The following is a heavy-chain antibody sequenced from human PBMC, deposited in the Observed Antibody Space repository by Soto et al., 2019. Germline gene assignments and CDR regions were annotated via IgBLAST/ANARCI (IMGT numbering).Heavy chain of an antibody. D-gene: IGHD2-15*01. J-gene: IGHJ4*02. V-gene: IGHV1-3*01. CDR2: INAGNGNT. CDR1: GYTFTSYA. CDR3: ARAYCSGGSCYPIDY. Sequence: PSVKVSCKASGYTFTSYAMHWVRQAPGQRLEWMGWINAGNGNTKYSQKFQGRVTITRDTSASTAYMELSSLRSEDTAVYYCARAYCSGGSCYPIDYWGQGTLVTVSS.